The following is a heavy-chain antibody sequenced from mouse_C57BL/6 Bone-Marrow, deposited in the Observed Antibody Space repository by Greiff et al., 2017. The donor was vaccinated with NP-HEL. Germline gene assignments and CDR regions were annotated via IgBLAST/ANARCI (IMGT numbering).Heavy chain of an antibody. D-gene: IGHD1-1*01. CDR2: IDPSDSET. J-gene: IGHJ1*03. CDR3: AREGDYYGSSYRYFDV. CDR1: GYTFTSYW. V-gene: IGHV1-52*01. Sequence: VQLQQPGAELVRPGSSVKLSCKASGYTFTSYWMHWVKQRPIQGLEWIGNIDPSDSETHYNQKFKDKATLTVDKSSSTAYMQLSSLTAEYSAFYYCAREGDYYGSSYRYFDVWGTGTTVTVSS.